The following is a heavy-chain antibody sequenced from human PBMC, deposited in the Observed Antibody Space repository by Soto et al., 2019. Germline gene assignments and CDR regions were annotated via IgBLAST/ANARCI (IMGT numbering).Heavy chain of an antibody. CDR3: XXXXXXXXXXXXXDY. V-gene: IGHV1-18*01. CDR2: ISAYNGNT. CDR1: GYTFTSYG. J-gene: IGHJ4*02. Sequence: QVQLVQSGAEVKKPGASVKVSCKASGYTFTSYGISWVRQAPGQGLEWMGWISAYNGNTNYAQKLQGRVTMTTDTXXXXXXXXXXXXXXXXXXXXXXXXXXXXXXXXXXXDYWGQGTLVTVSS.